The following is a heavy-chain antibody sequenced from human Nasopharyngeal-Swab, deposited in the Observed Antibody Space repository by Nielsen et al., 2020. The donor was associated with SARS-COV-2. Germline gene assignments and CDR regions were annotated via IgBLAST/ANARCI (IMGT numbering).Heavy chain of an antibody. Sequence: GESLKISCAASGFTFDDYAMHWVRQAPGKGLEWVAVIWYDGSNKYYADSVKGRFTISRDNSKNTLYLQMNSLRAEDTAVYYCAREDTAMVVDYWGQGTLVTVSS. D-gene: IGHD5-18*01. CDR2: IWYDGSNK. CDR3: AREDTAMVVDY. CDR1: GFTFDDYA. V-gene: IGHV3-33*08. J-gene: IGHJ4*02.